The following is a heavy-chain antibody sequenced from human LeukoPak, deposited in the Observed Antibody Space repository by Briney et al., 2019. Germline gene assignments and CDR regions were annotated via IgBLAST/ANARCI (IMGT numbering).Heavy chain of an antibody. D-gene: IGHD6-19*01. V-gene: IGHV3-23*01. CDR1: GFTFSSYV. CDR2: VSDSGGST. J-gene: IGHJ5*02. Sequence: GGSLRLSCAASGFTFSSYVMHWVRQAPGKGLEWVSAVSDSGGSTFYADSVKGRFTISRDNSKNTLYLQMNSLRAEDTAVYYCARDQPGTYTLSSTWGQGTLVTVSS. CDR3: ARDQPGTYTLSST.